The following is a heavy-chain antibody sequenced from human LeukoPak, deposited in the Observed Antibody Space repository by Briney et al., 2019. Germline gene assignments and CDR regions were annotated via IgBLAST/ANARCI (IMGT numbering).Heavy chain of an antibody. CDR2: ISYDGSNK. D-gene: IGHD4-11*01. V-gene: IGHV3-30*03. CDR3: ARSGGLQKFDY. Sequence: GGSLRLSCAASGFTFSSYGMHWVRQAPGKGLEWVAVISYDGSNKYYADSVKGRFTISRDNSKNTLYLQMNSLRAEDTAVYYCARSGGLQKFDYWGQGTLVTVSS. CDR1: GFTFSSYG. J-gene: IGHJ4*02.